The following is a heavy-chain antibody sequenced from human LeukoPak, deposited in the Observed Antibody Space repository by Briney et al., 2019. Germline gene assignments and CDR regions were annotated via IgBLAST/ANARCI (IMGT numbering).Heavy chain of an antibody. V-gene: IGHV4-34*01. Sequence: SETLSLTCAVYGGSFSGYYWSWIRQPPGKGLEWIGEINHSGSTNYNPSLKSRVTISVDTSKNQFSLKLSSVTAADTAVYYCARDPSLERMGPYYYYMDVWGKGTTVTVSS. J-gene: IGHJ6*03. CDR3: ARDPSLERMGPYYYYMDV. D-gene: IGHD1-1*01. CDR2: INHSGST. CDR1: GGSFSGYY.